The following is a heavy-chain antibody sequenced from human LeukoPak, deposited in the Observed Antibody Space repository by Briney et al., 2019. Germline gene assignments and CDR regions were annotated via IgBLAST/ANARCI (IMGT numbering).Heavy chain of an antibody. CDR3: ARARRLVYYYYGMDV. Sequence: SETLSLTCAVYGGSFSGYYWSWIRQPPGKGLEWIGEINHSGSTNYNPSLKSRVTISVDTSKNQFSLKLSSVTAADTAVYYCARARRLVYYYYGMDVWGQGTTVTVSS. J-gene: IGHJ6*02. V-gene: IGHV4-34*01. D-gene: IGHD3-9*01. CDR1: GGSFSGYY. CDR2: INHSGST.